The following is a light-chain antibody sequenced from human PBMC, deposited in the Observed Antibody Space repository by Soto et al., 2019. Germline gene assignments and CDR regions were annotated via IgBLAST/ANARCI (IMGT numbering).Light chain of an antibody. CDR1: QSVSSSY. CDR3: QQYGSSGT. CDR2: EAS. J-gene: IGKJ1*01. V-gene: IGKV3-20*01. Sequence: EIVLTQSPGTLSLSPGERATLSCRASQSVSSSYLAWYQQKPGQAPRLLIYEASSRATGIPDRFSGGGSGTDFTLSISRLEPEDFAVYYCQQYGSSGTFGQGTKVDIK.